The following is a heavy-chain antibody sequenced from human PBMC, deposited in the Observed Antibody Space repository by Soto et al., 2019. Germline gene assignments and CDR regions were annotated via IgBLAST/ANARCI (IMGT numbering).Heavy chain of an antibody. CDR1: GYTFTGYY. Sequence: ASVKVSCKASGYTFTGYYMHWVRQAPGQGLEWMGWINPNSGGTNYAQKFQGRVTMTRETSISTDYMELSRLRSDDTAMYYYARAIVATIGFAMDVWGQGTTVTVSS. V-gene: IGHV1-2*02. CDR3: ARAIVATIGFAMDV. D-gene: IGHD5-12*01. J-gene: IGHJ6*02. CDR2: INPNSGGT.